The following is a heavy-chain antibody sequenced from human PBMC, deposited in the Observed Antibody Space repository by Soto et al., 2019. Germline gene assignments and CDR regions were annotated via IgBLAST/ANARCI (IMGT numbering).Heavy chain of an antibody. J-gene: IGHJ5*02. CDR2: ISLYSDGT. Sequence: ASVKVSCKASGYTFTSYYMHWVRQAPGQPLEWLGWISLYSDGTNYAQKFQGRVSMTTDTSTTTAYMELRSLRSGDTAVYYCARVVPGAEAWFGPWGQGTLVTVSS. CDR1: GYTFTSYY. D-gene: IGHD2-2*01. V-gene: IGHV1-18*04. CDR3: ARVVPGAEAWFGP.